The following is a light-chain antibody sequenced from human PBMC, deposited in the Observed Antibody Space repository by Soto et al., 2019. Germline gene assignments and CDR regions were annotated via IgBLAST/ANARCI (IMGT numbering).Light chain of an antibody. J-gene: IGKJ1*01. CDR2: GAS. V-gene: IGKV3-15*01. CDR1: QSVSSSY. CDR3: QQYNNWPPWT. Sequence: PWESASLSCRASQSVSSSYLAWYQQKPGQAPRLLIYGASTRATGIPARFSGSGSGTEFTLTISSLQSEDFAVYYCQQYNNWPPWTFGQGTKVDI.